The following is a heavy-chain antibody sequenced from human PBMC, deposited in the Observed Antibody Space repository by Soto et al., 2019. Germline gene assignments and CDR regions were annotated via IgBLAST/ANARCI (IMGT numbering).Heavy chain of an antibody. D-gene: IGHD3-9*01. CDR2: IIPIFGTA. CDR3: ARVEELRYFDWFPPLGLFDP. CDR1: GGTFSSYA. J-gene: IGHJ5*02. Sequence: QVQLVQSGAEVKKPGSSVKVSCKASGGTFSSYAISWVRQAPGQGLEWMGGIIPIFGTANYAQKFQGRVTITADESTSTAYMELSSRRSEDTAVYYCARVEELRYFDWFPPLGLFDPWCQGTLVTVSS. V-gene: IGHV1-69*01.